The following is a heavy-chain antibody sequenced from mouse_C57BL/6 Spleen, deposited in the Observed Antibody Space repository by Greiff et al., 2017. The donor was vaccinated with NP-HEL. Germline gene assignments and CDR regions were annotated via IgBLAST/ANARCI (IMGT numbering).Heavy chain of an antibody. CDR1: GYTFTSYW. D-gene: IGHD4-1*01. Sequence: QVQLQQPGAELVKPGASVKLSCKASGYTFTSYWMHWVKQRPGQGLEWIGMIHPNSGSTKYNEKFKGKATLTVDKSASTAYMQLSSLTSEDSAVYYCARAIWDKELDYWGQGTTLTASS. V-gene: IGHV1-64*01. CDR2: IHPNSGST. J-gene: IGHJ2*01. CDR3: ARAIWDKELDY.